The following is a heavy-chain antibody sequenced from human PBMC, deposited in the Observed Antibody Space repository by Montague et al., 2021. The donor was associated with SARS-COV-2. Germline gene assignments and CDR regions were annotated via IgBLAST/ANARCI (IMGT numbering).Heavy chain of an antibody. V-gene: IGHV4-39*01. CDR2: MYRSGTT. CDR1: GGSISSTSFF. J-gene: IGHJ4*02. CDR3: ARSTSGWFIY. Sequence: SETLSLTCSVSGGSISSTSFFWAWIRQPPGKGLEWVGSMYRSGTTNYXPSLKSRVTISGDTSRYQLTVRLGSVTAADTAVYYCARSTSGWFIYWGQGTLVTVSS. D-gene: IGHD6-19*01.